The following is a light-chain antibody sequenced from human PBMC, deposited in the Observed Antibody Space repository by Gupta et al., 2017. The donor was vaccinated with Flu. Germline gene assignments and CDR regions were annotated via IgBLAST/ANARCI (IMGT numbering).Light chain of an antibody. CDR1: NSDVGKYKL. CDR2: EVI. CDR3: CSYAGSGTYV. V-gene: IGLV2-23*02. J-gene: IGLJ1*01. Sequence: QSALTQPASVSGSPGQSITIPCSGTNSDVGKYKLVSWYQQHPGKAPKVMIYEVIKRPPGVSNRFSASKSGNTTSLTISGRQAEDEADYFCCSYAGSGTYVFGAGTKVTVL.